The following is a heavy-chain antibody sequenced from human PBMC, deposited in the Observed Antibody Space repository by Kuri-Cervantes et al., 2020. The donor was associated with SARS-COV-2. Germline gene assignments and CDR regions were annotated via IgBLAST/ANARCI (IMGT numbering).Heavy chain of an antibody. CDR1: GFTFSSYG. CDR2: IWYDGSNK. D-gene: IGHD4-23*01. CDR3: AKTTVVTFPFDY. Sequence: GESLKISCAASGFTFSSYGMHWVRQAPGKGLEWVAVIWYDGSNKYYADSVKGRFTISRDNSKNTLYLQMNSLRAEDTAVYYCAKTTVVTFPFDYWGQGTLVTVSS. V-gene: IGHV3-33*06. J-gene: IGHJ4*02.